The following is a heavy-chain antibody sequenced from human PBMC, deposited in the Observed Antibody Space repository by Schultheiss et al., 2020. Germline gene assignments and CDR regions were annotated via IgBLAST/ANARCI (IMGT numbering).Heavy chain of an antibody. Sequence: SETLSLTCAVYGGSFSGYYWSWIRQPPGKGLEWIGYIYHSGSTYYNPSLKSRVAISLDTSKNQFSLKLNSVTAADTAVYYCAKDPGEYYFDYWGQGTLVTVSS. CDR1: GGSFSGYY. CDR3: AKDPGEYYFDY. D-gene: IGHD3-10*01. CDR2: IYHSGST. V-gene: IGHV4-34*09. J-gene: IGHJ4*02.